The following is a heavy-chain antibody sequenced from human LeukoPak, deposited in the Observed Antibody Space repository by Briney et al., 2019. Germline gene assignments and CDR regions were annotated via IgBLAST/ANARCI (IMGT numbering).Heavy chain of an antibody. Sequence: PSETLSLTCTVSGGSISSYYWSWIRQPPGKGLEWIGYIHYSGSTHYNPSLKSRVTISVDTSKNQVSLKLRSVTAGDTSVYYCARTTEGYAGGPGYSYYYYMDVWGKGTTVTISS. V-gene: IGHV4-59*01. CDR2: IHYSGST. CDR3: ARTTEGYAGGPGYSYYYYMDV. D-gene: IGHD5-12*01. J-gene: IGHJ6*03. CDR1: GGSISSYY.